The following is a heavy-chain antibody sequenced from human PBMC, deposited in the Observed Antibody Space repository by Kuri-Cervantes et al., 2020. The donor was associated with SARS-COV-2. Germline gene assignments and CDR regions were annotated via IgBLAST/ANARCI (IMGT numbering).Heavy chain of an antibody. Sequence: LSLTCAASGFTFDDYAMHWVRQAPGKGLEWVSGISWNSGSIGYADSVKGRFTISRDNAKNSLYLQMNSLRAEDMALYYCAKDAIAVASYFDYWGQGTLVTVSS. CDR2: ISWNSGSI. CDR1: GFTFDDYA. J-gene: IGHJ4*02. V-gene: IGHV3-9*03. D-gene: IGHD6-19*01. CDR3: AKDAIAVASYFDY.